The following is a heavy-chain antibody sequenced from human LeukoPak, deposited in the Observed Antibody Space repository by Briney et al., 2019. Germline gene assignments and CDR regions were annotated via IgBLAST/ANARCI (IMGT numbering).Heavy chain of an antibody. V-gene: IGHV4-34*01. CDR1: GGSFSGYY. J-gene: IGHJ4*02. Sequence: PSETLSLTCAVYGGSFSGYYWSWIRQPPGKGLEWIGEINHSGSTNYNPSLKSRVTISVDTSKNQFPLKLSSVTAADTAVYYCARGGPGYYDSSGYYYDFDYWGQGTLVTVSS. D-gene: IGHD3-22*01. CDR2: INHSGST. CDR3: ARGGPGYYDSSGYYYDFDY.